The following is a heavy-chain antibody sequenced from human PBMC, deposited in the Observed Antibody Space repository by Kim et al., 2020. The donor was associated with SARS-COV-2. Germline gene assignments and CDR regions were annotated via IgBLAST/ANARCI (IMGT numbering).Heavy chain of an antibody. CDR2: IYHSGST. J-gene: IGHJ4*02. Sequence: SETLSLTCAVSGGSISSGGYSWSWIRQPPGKGLEWIGYIYHSGSTYYNPSLKSRVTISVDRSKNQFSLKLSSVTAADTAVYYCARGDYYGYYFDYWGQGTLVTVSS. D-gene: IGHD3-10*01. CDR3: ARGDYYGYYFDY. CDR1: GGSISSGGYS. V-gene: IGHV4-30-2*01.